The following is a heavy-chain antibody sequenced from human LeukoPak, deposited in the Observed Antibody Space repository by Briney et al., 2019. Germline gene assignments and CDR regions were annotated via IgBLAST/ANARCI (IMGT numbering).Heavy chain of an antibody. CDR3: ARSYSSSRGTFDY. Sequence: GGSLRLSCAASGFTFSNYAMSWVRQAPGKGLEWVSGISGGGGNTHYADSVKGRFTISRDNSKNALNLQLNSLRAEDTAVYYCARSYSSSRGTFDYWGQGTLVTVSS. D-gene: IGHD6-6*01. V-gene: IGHV3-23*01. J-gene: IGHJ4*02. CDR2: ISGGGGNT. CDR1: GFTFSNYA.